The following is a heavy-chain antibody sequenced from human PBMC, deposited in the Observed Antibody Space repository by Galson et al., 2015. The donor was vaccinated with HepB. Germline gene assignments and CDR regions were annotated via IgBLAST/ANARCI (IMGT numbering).Heavy chain of an antibody. V-gene: IGHV3-11*06. CDR2: ISSSSSYT. CDR1: GFTFSDYY. J-gene: IGHJ5*02. Sequence: SLRLSCAASGFTFSDYYMSWIRQAPGKGLEWVSYISSSSSYTNYADSVKGRFTISRDNAKNSLYLQMNSLRAEDTAVYYCARLYYDSSGYNNWFDPWGQGTLVTVSS. D-gene: IGHD3-22*01. CDR3: ARLYYDSSGYNNWFDP.